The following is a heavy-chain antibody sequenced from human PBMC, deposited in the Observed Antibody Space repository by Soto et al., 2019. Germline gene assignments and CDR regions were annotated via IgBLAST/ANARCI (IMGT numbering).Heavy chain of an antibody. CDR3: ARIAAAGLTYSDF. V-gene: IGHV1-46*01. CDR1: RYIFTSFH. D-gene: IGHD6-13*01. Sequence: ASVKVSCKASRYIFTSFHMHWVREAPGQGLEWMGVINPSTGSTSYEQKFQGRVTMTRDTSTSTVYMVLSSLRSEDTAVYYCARIAAAGLTYSDFWGQGTPVTVSS. CDR2: INPSTGST. J-gene: IGHJ4*02.